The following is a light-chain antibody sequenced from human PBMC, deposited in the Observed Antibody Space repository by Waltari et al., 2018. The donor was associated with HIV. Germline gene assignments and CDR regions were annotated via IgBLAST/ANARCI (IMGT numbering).Light chain of an antibody. CDR2: EVS. V-gene: IGLV2-14*01. CDR3: SSYTTSSTWV. J-gene: IGLJ3*02. Sequence: QSALTQPASVSGSPGQSITISCTGTSSDIGGYKYVSWYQQQPGKAPKLMISEVSNRPSGVSNRFSGSKSGNTASLPISGLQAEDEADDSCSSYTTSSTWVFGGGTKLTVL. CDR1: SSDIGGYKY.